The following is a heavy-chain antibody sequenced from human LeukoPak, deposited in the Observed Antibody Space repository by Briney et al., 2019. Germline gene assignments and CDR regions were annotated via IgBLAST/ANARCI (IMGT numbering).Heavy chain of an antibody. Sequence: SETLSLTCTVSGGSISSYSWSWIRQPAGKGLEGIGRIYTIGTNTYNPSLKSRVTMSVDTSKNQFSLKLSSVTAADTAVYYCARGIYYYGSGRGVNWFDPWGQGTLVTVSS. J-gene: IGHJ5*02. D-gene: IGHD3-10*01. CDR1: GGSISSYS. CDR2: IYTIGTN. V-gene: IGHV4-4*07. CDR3: ARGIYYYGSGRGVNWFDP.